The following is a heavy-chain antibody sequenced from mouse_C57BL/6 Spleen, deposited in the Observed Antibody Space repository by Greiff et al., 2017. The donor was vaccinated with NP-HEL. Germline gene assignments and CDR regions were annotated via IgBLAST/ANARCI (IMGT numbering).Heavy chain of an antibody. CDR1: GYTFTSYW. V-gene: IGHV1-69*01. CDR3: ARGETTVVGYFDY. J-gene: IGHJ2*01. Sequence: QVQLQQPGAELVMPGASVKLSCKASGYTFTSYWMHWVKQRPGQGLEWIGEIDPSDSYTNYNQKFKGKSTLPVDKSSSPAYMQLSSLTSEDSAVYYCARGETTVVGYFDYWGQGTTLTVSS. CDR2: IDPSDSYT. D-gene: IGHD1-1*01.